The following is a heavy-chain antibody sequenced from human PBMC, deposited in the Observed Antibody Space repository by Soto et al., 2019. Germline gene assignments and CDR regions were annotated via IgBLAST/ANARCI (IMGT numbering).Heavy chain of an antibody. Sequence: EVQLLESGGGLVQPGGSLRLSCAASGFTFSSYAMSWVRQAPGKGLEWVSAISGSGGSTYYADSVKGRFTISSDNYKNTLYLQMNRLRAEDTAVYYCAKETDDYDFWSGYYSGWFDPWGQGTLVTVSS. D-gene: IGHD3-3*01. V-gene: IGHV3-23*01. CDR1: GFTFSSYA. J-gene: IGHJ5*02. CDR2: ISGSGGST. CDR3: AKETDDYDFWSGYYSGWFDP.